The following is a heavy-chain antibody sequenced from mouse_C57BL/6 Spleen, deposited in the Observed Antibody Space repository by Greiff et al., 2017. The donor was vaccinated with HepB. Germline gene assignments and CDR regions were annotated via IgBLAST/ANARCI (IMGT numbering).Heavy chain of an antibody. CDR3: AGGIYYHDY. Sequence: VQLQQSGAELAKPGASVKLSCKASGYTFTSYWMHWVKQRPGQGLEWIGYINPSSGYTKYNQKFKDKATLPADKSSSTAYMQLSSLTYEDSAVYYCAGGIYYHDYWGQGTTLTVSS. J-gene: IGHJ2*01. D-gene: IGHD2-1*01. V-gene: IGHV1-7*01. CDR1: GYTFTSYW. CDR2: INPSSGYT.